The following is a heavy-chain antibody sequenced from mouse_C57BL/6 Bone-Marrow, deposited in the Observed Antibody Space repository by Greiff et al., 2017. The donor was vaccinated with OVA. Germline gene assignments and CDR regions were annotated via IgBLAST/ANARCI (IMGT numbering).Heavy chain of an antibody. J-gene: IGHJ4*01. CDR2: IWSGGST. V-gene: IGHV2-2*01. D-gene: IGHD1-1*01. CDR3: ASADYDGSSCDYAMDY. CDR1: GFSLTSYG. Sequence: QVQLKESGPGLVQPSQSLSITCTVSGFSLTSYGVHWVRQSPGKGLEWLGVIWSGGSTDYNAAFISGLSISKDNSKCQFFIKMNILQADHTAIYYCASADYDGSSCDYAMDYWGQGTSVTVSS.